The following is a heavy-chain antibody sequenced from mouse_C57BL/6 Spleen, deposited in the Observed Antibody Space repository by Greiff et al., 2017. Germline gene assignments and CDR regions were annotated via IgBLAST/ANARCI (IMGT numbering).Heavy chain of an antibody. Sequence: QVQLQQPGAELVKPGASVKLSCKASGYTFTSYWMQWVKQRPGQGLEWIGEIDPSDSYTNYNQKFKGKATLTVYTSSSTAYMQLSSLTSEDSAVYNCARGYYGSSYGFAYWGQGTLVTVSA. V-gene: IGHV1-50*01. CDR1: GYTFTSYW. CDR3: ARGYYGSSYGFAY. CDR2: IDPSDSYT. J-gene: IGHJ3*01. D-gene: IGHD1-1*01.